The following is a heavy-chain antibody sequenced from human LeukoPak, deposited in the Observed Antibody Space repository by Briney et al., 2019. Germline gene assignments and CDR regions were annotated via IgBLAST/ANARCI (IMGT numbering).Heavy chain of an antibody. CDR1: GGSISSSSYY. CDR2: IYYSGIT. Sequence: SETLSLTCTVSGGSISSSSYYWGWIRQPPGKGLEWIGSIYYSGITYYNPSLKSRVTISVDTSKNQFSLKLSSVTAADTAVYYCARVLQYNWFDPWGQGTLVTVSS. V-gene: IGHV4-39*07. D-gene: IGHD5-24*01. CDR3: ARVLQYNWFDP. J-gene: IGHJ5*02.